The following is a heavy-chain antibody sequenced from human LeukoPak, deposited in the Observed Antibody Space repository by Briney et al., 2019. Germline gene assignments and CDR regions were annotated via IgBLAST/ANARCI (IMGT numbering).Heavy chain of an antibody. CDR1: GFTVSSNY. J-gene: IGHJ4*02. V-gene: IGHV3-53*05. CDR2: IYSGGST. CDR3: ARDQGGSQYYYDSSGYSS. Sequence: PGGSLRLSCAASGFTVSSNYMSWVRQAPGKGLEWVSVIYSGGSTYYAASVQGRFTISRDESKSTQYLQMTSLRAEYAAVYYCARDQGGSQYYYDSSGYSSWGQGTLGTVSS. D-gene: IGHD3-22*01.